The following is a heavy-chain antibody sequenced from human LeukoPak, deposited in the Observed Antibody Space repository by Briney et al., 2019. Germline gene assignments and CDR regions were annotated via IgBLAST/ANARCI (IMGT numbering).Heavy chain of an antibody. CDR2: INPSGGST. Sequence: ASVKVSCKASGYTFTSYYMHWVRQAPGQGLEWMGIINPSGGSTNYAQKFQGRVTMTRDTSISTAYMELSRLRSDDTAVYYCARERTGATLPFDYWGQGTLVTVSS. J-gene: IGHJ4*02. CDR1: GYTFTSYY. D-gene: IGHD1-26*01. CDR3: ARERTGATLPFDY. V-gene: IGHV1-2*02.